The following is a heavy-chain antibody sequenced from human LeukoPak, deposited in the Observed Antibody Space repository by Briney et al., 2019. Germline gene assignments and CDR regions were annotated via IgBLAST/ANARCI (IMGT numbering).Heavy chain of an antibody. CDR1: GFSFSSYG. J-gene: IGHJ6*02. Sequence: GGSLRLSCAASGFSFSSYGMGWVRQAPGKGLEWVANIKQDGSEKYYVDSVKGRFTISRDNAKNSLYLQMNSLRAEDTAVYYCAREGNYYGSGSYYLGPYYYYYGMDVWGQGTTVTVSS. CDR3: AREGNYYGSGSYYLGPYYYYYGMDV. V-gene: IGHV3-7*01. CDR2: IKQDGSEK. D-gene: IGHD3-10*01.